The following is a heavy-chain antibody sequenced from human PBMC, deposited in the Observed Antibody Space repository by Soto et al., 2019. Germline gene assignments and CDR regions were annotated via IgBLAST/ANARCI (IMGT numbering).Heavy chain of an antibody. Sequence: GGSLRLSCAVSGFTFSNYAMSWVRQAPGKGLEWVSAVSGSGASTYYAGSVKGRFTISRDNSKSTLFLQMNSLRAEDTAVYYCARCYGSGSYYIYYWGQGTLVTVSS. CDR2: VSGSGAST. CDR3: ARCYGSGSYYIYY. J-gene: IGHJ4*02. V-gene: IGHV3-23*01. CDR1: GFTFSNYA. D-gene: IGHD3-10*01.